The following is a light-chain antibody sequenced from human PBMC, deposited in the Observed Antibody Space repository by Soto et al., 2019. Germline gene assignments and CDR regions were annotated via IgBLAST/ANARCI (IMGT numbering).Light chain of an antibody. V-gene: IGLV2-23*02. CDR1: TSDVGSYDL. J-gene: IGLJ1*01. CDR2: EVS. CDR3: CSYAGGRSPYV. Sequence: QSALTQPASGSGSPGQSITISCTGTTSDVGSYDLVSWYQQHPGKAPKIMIYEVSKRPSGDSNRFSGSKSGNTASLTISGLQAEDEADYYCCSYAGGRSPYVFGTGTKLTVL.